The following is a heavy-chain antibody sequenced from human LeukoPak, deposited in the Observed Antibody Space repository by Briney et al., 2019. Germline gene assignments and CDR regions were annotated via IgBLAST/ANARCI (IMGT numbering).Heavy chain of an antibody. CDR3: ARHGSVRSPLGP. J-gene: IGHJ5*02. CDR1: GGSFSGYY. Sequence: SEALSLTCAVYGGSFSGYYWSWIRQPPGKGLEWIGEINHSGSTNYNPSLKSRVTISVDTSKNQFSLNLRSVTAADTAVYYCARHGSVRSPLGPWGQGTLVTVSS. D-gene: IGHD3-10*01. CDR2: INHSGST. V-gene: IGHV4-34*01.